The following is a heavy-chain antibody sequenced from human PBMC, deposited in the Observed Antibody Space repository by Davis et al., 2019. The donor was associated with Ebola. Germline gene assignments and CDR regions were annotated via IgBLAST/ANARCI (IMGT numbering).Heavy chain of an antibody. Sequence: SVKLSCKASRGTFSSYATSWARQAPGQGLEWMGGIIPIFGTANYAQNFQGRNTSTADESTSTAYMELSSLRSENTAVYYCARGGDIVVVPAASLDYWGQGTLVTVSS. CDR2: IIPIFGTA. V-gene: IGHV1-69*13. D-gene: IGHD2-2*01. CDR3: ARGGDIVVVPAASLDY. CDR1: RGTFSSYA. J-gene: IGHJ4*02.